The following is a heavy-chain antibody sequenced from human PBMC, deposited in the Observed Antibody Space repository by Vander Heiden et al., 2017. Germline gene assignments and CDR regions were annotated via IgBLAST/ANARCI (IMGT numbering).Heavy chain of an antibody. J-gene: IGHJ4*02. CDR3: ARGFCSGGTCYAGDY. Sequence: EVQLVESGGGLVQPGGSLRLSCAASGFTFSDHYMDWVRQAPGKGLEWVGRIRKKANSYSTEYAASVKGRLTISRDDSKNSLYLQMDSLKTEDTAVYYCARGFCSGGTCYAGDYWGQGTLVTVSS. V-gene: IGHV3-72*01. CDR2: IRKKANSYST. D-gene: IGHD2-15*01. CDR1: GFTFSDHY.